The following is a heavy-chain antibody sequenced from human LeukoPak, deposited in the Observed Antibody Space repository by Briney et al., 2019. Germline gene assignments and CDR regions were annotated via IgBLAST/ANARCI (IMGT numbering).Heavy chain of an antibody. V-gene: IGHV4-59*01. CDR3: ARVYSSSTEFDY. Sequence: SETLSLTCTVSGGSISSYYWSWIRQPPGKGLEWIGYIYYSGSTNYNPSLKGRVTISVDTSKNQFSLKLSSVTAADTAVYYCARVYSSSTEFDYWGQGTLVTVSS. CDR1: GGSISSYY. D-gene: IGHD6-6*01. CDR2: IYYSGST. J-gene: IGHJ4*02.